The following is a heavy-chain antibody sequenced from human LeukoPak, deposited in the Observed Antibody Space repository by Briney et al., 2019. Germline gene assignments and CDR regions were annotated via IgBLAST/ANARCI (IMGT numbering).Heavy chain of an antibody. D-gene: IGHD6-19*01. V-gene: IGHV4-59*01. J-gene: IGHJ4*02. CDR3: ARVTPVAGTFGHYYFDY. Sequence: SETLSLTCTVSGGSIRGYYWSWIRQPPGKGLEWIGYIYHSGGTNYNGSLKSRVTISVDSSKNQFSLQLSSVTAADTAVYYCARVTPVAGTFGHYYFDYWGQGSLVTVSS. CDR2: IYHSGGT. CDR1: GGSIRGYY.